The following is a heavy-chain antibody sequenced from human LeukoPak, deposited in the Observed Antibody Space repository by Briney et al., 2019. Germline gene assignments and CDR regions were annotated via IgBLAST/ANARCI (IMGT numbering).Heavy chain of an antibody. CDR2: IYYSGST. V-gene: IGHV4-31*03. CDR1: GGYISSGGYY. Sequence: SETLSLTCTVSGGYISSGGYYWSWIRQHPGKGLEWIGYIYYSGSTYYNPSLKSRVTISVDTSKNQFSLKLSSVTAADTAVYYCARGGGNSGGAFDIWGQGTMVTVSS. J-gene: IGHJ3*02. D-gene: IGHD4-23*01. CDR3: ARGGGNSGGAFDI.